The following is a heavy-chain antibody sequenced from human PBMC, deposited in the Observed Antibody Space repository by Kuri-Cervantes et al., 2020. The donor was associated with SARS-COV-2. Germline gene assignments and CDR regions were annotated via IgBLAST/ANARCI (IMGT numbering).Heavy chain of an antibody. CDR2: INPSGGST. CDR1: GYTFTSYY. CDR3: ARELGDEGYYDFWSGTKYYYYYMDV. V-gene: IGHV1-46*01. Sequence: ASVKVSCKASGYTFTSYYMHWVRQAPGQGLEWMGIINPSGGSTSYAQKLQGRVTMTRDTSTSTVYMELSSLRSEDTAVYYCARELGDEGYYDFWSGTKYYYYYMDVWGKGTTVTVSS. D-gene: IGHD3-3*01. J-gene: IGHJ6*03.